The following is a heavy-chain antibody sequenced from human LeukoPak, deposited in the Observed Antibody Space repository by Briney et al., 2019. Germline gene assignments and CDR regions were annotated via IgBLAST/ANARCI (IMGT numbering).Heavy chain of an antibody. J-gene: IGHJ6*03. V-gene: IGHV4-61*02. CDR1: GGSISSGSYC. CDR2: IYTSGST. D-gene: IGHD6-19*01. CDR3: ARGGSGWNYYYYYMDV. Sequence: SQTLSLTCTVSGGSISSGSYCWSWIRQPAGKGLEWIGRIYTSGSTNYNPSLKSRVTISVDTSKNQFSLKLSSVTAADTAVYYCARGGSGWNYYYYYMDVWGKGTTVTISS.